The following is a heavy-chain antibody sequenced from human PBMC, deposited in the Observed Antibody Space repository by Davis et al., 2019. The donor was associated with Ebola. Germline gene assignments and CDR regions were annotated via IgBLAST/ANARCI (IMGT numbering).Heavy chain of an antibody. V-gene: IGHV3-30*03. J-gene: IGHJ4*02. CDR1: GFTFSNFG. CDR3: ARSGMTSLDF. CDR2: ISFDGSSK. Sequence: GESLKISCAASGFTFSNFGIHWVRQAPGKGLAWVAVISFDGSSKYYADSVKGRFTISRDNSKNTLYLQMNSLGVDDTAVYYCARSGMTSLDFWGQGTLVTVSS. D-gene: IGHD2-21*02.